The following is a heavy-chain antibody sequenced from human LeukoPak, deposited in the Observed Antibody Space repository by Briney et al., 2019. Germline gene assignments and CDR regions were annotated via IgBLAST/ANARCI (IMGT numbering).Heavy chain of an antibody. CDR1: GXSFSGYY. CDR3: ARGLGLRWQYFDY. D-gene: IGHD4-23*01. CDR2: INHSGST. J-gene: IGHJ4*02. V-gene: IGHV4-34*01. Sequence: ASETLSLTCAVPGXSFSGYYWSWIPQPPGKGLEWIGEINHSGSTNYNPSLKSRVTISVDTSKNQFSLKLSSVTAADTAVYYCARGLGLRWQYFDYWGQGTLVTVSS.